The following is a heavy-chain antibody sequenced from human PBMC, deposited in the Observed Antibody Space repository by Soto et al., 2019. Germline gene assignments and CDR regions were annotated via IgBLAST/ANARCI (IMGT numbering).Heavy chain of an antibody. D-gene: IGHD3-22*01. CDR1: GGTFNNYA. CDR3: TRCGIRYHSIGYYLGIDGMDV. V-gene: IGHV1-69*12. CDR2: TIPMFGTT. J-gene: IGHJ6*02. Sequence: QVQLVQSGAEVKKPESSMRVSCKASGGTFNNYAITWVRQAPGQGLEWLGGTIPMFGTTNYAEKFQGRVTITADESTNTAYMELSSLRSEDTAIYYCTRCGIRYHSIGYYLGIDGMDVWGQGTTVIVS.